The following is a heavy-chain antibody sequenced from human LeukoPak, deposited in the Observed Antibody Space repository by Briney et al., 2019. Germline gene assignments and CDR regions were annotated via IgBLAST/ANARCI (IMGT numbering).Heavy chain of an antibody. CDR1: GGSISSGSYY. V-gene: IGHV4-61*02. D-gene: IGHD3-9*01. Sequence: PSETLSLTCTVSGGSISSGSYYWSWIRQPAGKGLEWIGRIYTSGSTNYNPSLKSRVTISVDTSKNQFSLKLSSVTAADTAVYYCARDVPPMALRYFGDAFDIWGQGTMVTVSS. CDR3: ARDVPPMALRYFGDAFDI. CDR2: IYTSGST. J-gene: IGHJ3*02.